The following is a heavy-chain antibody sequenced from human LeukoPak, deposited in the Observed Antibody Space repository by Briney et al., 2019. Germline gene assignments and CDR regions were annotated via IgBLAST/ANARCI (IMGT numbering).Heavy chain of an antibody. CDR3: ARDRSARFDP. D-gene: IGHD6-25*01. CDR2: IYHSGGT. Sequence: PSETLSLTCAVSGDPINSIDWWSWVRQSPARGLEWIGEIYHSGGTNYNPSLKSRVTISVDTSKNQLSLKLSSVTAADTAVYYCARDRSARFDPWGQGTLVTVSS. J-gene: IGHJ5*02. V-gene: IGHV4-4*02. CDR1: GDPINSIDW.